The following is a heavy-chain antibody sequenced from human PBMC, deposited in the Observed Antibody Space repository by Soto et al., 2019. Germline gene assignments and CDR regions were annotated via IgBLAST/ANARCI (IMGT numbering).Heavy chain of an antibody. CDR2: ISSGSSYI. CDR1: GFTFSGHN. V-gene: IGHV3-21*01. Sequence: SLRLSCAASGFTFSGHNMNWVRQAPGKGLEWVSSISSGSSYIYYADSVKGRFTISRDNAENSLYLQMDSLRAEDTAVYYCATSRGYCTGGSRYLFDYWGQGTLVTVAS. J-gene: IGHJ4*02. D-gene: IGHD2-15*01. CDR3: ATSRGYCTGGSRYLFDY.